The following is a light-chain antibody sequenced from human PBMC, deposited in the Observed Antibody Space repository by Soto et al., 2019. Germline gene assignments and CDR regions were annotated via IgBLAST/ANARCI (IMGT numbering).Light chain of an antibody. Sequence: DIQMTQSPSTLYESVGDRVTITCRASQSISSWLAWYQQKPGKAPKLLIYKASSLESGVPSRFSGSGSGTEFTLTISSLQPDEFGTYYCQQYSSWYTSGQGTKLEIK. CDR3: QQYSSWYT. CDR2: KAS. CDR1: QSISSW. V-gene: IGKV1-5*03. J-gene: IGKJ2*01.